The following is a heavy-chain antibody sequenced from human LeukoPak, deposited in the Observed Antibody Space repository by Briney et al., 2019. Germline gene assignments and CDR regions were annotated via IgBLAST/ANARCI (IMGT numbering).Heavy chain of an antibody. Sequence: GGSLRLSCAASGLTFSVFEMNWVRQAPGKGLEWVSYISSAGSYTYYADSVKGRFTISRDDANNSLYLQMNSLRAEDTAVYYCARVRYFDLWGRGALVTVSS. V-gene: IGHV3-48*03. CDR2: ISSAGSYT. CDR3: ARVRYFDL. J-gene: IGHJ2*01. CDR1: GLTFSVFE.